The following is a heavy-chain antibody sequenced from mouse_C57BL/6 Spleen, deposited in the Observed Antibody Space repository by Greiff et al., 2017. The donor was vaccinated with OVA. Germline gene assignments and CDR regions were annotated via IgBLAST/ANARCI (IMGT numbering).Heavy chain of an antibody. Sequence: EVHLVESGGGLVKPGGSLTLSCAASGFTFSDYGMHWVRQAPETGLEWVAYISSGSSTIYYEDNVQGGVTISRDKAKNNLFLRMTCLRSEDTAMYYCARDGITWKVNFDCWGQGTTLTVSS. D-gene: IGHD2-4*01. CDR1: GFTFSDYG. CDR2: ISSGSSTI. V-gene: IGHV5-17*01. CDR3: ARDGITWKVNFDC. J-gene: IGHJ2*01.